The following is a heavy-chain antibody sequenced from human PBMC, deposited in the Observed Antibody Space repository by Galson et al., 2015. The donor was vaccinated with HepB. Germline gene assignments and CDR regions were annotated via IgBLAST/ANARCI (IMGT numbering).Heavy chain of an antibody. J-gene: IGHJ3*02. V-gene: IGHV1-2*04. CDR1: GYTFTDYY. CDR2: INPNSGAT. D-gene: IGHD6-19*01. CDR3: ARAIPVAGTYDTFDI. Sequence: SVKVSCKASGYTFTDYYIHWVRQAPGHGLEWMGWINPNSGATHYAQRFHDWVTMTRDTSISTAYMELNRLRSNDTAVYLCARAIPVAGTYDTFDIWGQGTMVTVSS.